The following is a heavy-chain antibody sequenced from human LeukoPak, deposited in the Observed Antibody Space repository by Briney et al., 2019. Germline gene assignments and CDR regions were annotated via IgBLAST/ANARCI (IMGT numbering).Heavy chain of an antibody. CDR2: IDHSGGVA. J-gene: IGHJ4*02. CDR1: GFTFRSHA. D-gene: IGHD2-2*01. Sequence: PGGSLRLSCAASGFTFRSHAMSWVRQAPGKGLQWVSSIDHSGGVAYFADSVKGRFTISRDNSKNTLYLQMNSLRAEDASIYYCAKDTDASCYSPHHSWGQGTLVTLSS. V-gene: IGHV3-23*01. CDR3: AKDTDASCYSPHHS.